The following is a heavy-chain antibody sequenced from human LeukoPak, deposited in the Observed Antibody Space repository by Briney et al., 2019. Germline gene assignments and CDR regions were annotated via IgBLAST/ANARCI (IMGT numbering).Heavy chain of an antibody. CDR2: IIPIFGTA. V-gene: IGHV1-69*01. CDR1: GGTFSSYA. D-gene: IGHD3-22*01. J-gene: IGHJ2*01. Sequence: SVKVSCKASGGTFSSYAISWVRQAPGQGLEWMGGIIPIFGTANYAQKFQGRVTITADESTSTAYMELSSLRSEDTAVYYCAGVYYLLRYFDLWGRGTLVTVSS. CDR3: AGVYYLLRYFDL.